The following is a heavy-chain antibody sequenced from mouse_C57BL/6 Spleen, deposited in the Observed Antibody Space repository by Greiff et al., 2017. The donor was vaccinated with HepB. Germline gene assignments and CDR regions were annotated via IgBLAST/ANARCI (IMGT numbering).Heavy chain of an antibody. CDR3: ARLTLYAMDY. J-gene: IGHJ4*01. Sequence: EVKVVESGGGLVKPGGSLKLSCAASGFTFSDYGMHWVRQAPEKGLEWVAYISSGSSTIYYADTVKGRFTISRDNAKNTLFLQMTSLRSEDTAMYYCARLTLYAMDYWGQGTSVTVSS. V-gene: IGHV5-17*01. CDR2: ISSGSSTI. CDR1: GFTFSDYG.